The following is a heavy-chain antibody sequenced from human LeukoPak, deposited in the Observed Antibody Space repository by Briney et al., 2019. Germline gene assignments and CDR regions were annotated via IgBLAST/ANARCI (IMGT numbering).Heavy chain of an antibody. J-gene: IGHJ4*02. Sequence: QSGGSLRLSCAASGFTFSSYSMNWVRQAPGKGLEWVSYISSSSSTIYYADSVKGRFTISRDNSKNTLYLQMNSLRAEDTAVYYCARDSGPMTPHFDYWGQGTLVTVSS. CDR2: ISSSSSTI. D-gene: IGHD3-10*01. CDR1: GFTFSSYS. CDR3: ARDSGPMTPHFDY. V-gene: IGHV3-48*01.